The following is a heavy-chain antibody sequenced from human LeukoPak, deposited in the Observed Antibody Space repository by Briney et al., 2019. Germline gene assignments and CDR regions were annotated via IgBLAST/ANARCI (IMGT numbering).Heavy chain of an antibody. CDR2: ISYSGST. V-gene: IGHV4-39*01. CDR3: ARHLGDVVVVPAAKNWFDP. J-gene: IGHJ5*02. CDR1: GGSISSSSYY. Sequence: TPSETLSLTCTVSGGSISSSSYYWGWIRQPPGNGLEWIGSISYSGSTYYNPSLKSRVTISVDTSKNQFSLKLSSVTAADTAVYYCARHLGDVVVVPAAKNWFDPWGQGTLVTVSS. D-gene: IGHD2-2*01.